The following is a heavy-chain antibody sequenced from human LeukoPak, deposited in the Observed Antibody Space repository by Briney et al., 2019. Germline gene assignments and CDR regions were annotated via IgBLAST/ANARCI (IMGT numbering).Heavy chain of an antibody. V-gene: IGHV4-59*01. Sequence: SETLSLTCTVSGGSISGYYWSWIRQPPGKGLEWIGYISYSGSTNYNPSLKSRVTISVDMSKNQFSLRLSSVTAADTAVYYCARADYGAPFDYWGQGTLVTVSS. D-gene: IGHD4-17*01. CDR2: ISYSGST. CDR3: ARADYGAPFDY. CDR1: GGSISGYY. J-gene: IGHJ4*02.